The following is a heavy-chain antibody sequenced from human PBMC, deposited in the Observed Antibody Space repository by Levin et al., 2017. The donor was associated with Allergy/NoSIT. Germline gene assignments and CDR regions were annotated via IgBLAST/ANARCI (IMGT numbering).Heavy chain of an antibody. CDR1: GFTFSSYW. V-gene: IGHV3-74*01. CDR3: TDFDH. CDR2: IHSDGITT. Sequence: GGSLRLSCAASGFTFSSYWMHWVRQVPGEGLVWVSRIHSDGITTDYADSVKGRFTISRDNAKNTLYVQMNSLRAEDTAVYYCTDFDHWGQGTLVTVSS. J-gene: IGHJ4*02.